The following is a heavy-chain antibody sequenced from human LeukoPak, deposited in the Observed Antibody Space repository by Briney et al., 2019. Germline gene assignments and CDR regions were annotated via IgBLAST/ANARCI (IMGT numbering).Heavy chain of an antibody. D-gene: IGHD4-17*01. CDR3: TRGDYEERFDY. CDR2: VNPMSGKT. J-gene: IGHJ4*02. V-gene: IGHV1-8*01. Sequence: ASLRVSCKASGYTLTNYDINWVRQAPGQGLEWMGWVNPMSGKTAYALKFQGRVTMTRNTSINTAYMELSSLRSEDTAVYYCTRGDYEERFDYWGQGTLVTVSP. CDR1: GYTLTNYD.